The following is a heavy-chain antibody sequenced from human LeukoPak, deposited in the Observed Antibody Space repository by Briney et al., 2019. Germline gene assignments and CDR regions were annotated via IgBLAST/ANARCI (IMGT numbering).Heavy chain of an antibody. D-gene: IGHD3-22*01. Sequence: SETLSLTCTVSGGSISRTSYCWGWIRQPPGKGLEWIGSIYYTGSNYYNPSLKSRVTISVDTSKNQFSLKLSSVTAADTAVYYCARDGSYYDSSGHFDYWGQGTLVTVSS. CDR3: ARDGSYYDSSGHFDY. CDR1: GGSISRTSYC. V-gene: IGHV4-39*07. CDR2: IYYTGSN. J-gene: IGHJ4*02.